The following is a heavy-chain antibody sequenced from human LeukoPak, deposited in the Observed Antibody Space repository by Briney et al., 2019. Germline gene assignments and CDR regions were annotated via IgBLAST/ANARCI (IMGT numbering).Heavy chain of an antibody. CDR2: IYYTGSS. D-gene: IGHD3-22*01. CDR3: TRAASSGPLFTYHMDV. CDR1: GGSIRSSDDY. Sequence: PSETLSLTCSVSGGSIRSSDDYWGFVRQTPGKGLEWMGSIYYTGSSHYNPSLKSRATISVDTSKNQFSLKLTSVTAADTAVYYCTRAASSGPLFTYHMDVWGKGTTVTVPS. V-gene: IGHV4-39*07. J-gene: IGHJ6*03.